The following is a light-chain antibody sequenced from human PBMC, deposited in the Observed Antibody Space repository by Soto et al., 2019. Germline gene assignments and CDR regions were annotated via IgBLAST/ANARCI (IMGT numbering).Light chain of an antibody. V-gene: IGKV3-20*01. CDR3: QQYGDLPWT. Sequence: EIVLTQSPATLSLSPGEGATLSCRASQSVSSYLAWYQQKPGQAPRLLIYGASNRATGIPDRFSGSGSGTDFTLTISRLEPEDFALYYCQQYGDLPWTFGQGTKVDIK. J-gene: IGKJ1*01. CDR1: QSVSSY. CDR2: GAS.